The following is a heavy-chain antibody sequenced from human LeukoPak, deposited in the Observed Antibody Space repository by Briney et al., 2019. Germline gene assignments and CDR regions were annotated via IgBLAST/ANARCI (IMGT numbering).Heavy chain of an antibody. CDR1: GFTFSNYA. Sequence: GGSLRLSCAASGFTFSNYAMNWVRQAPGKGLEWVSGIRVNDETYYADSVKGRFTISRDNSENTLYLQMNSLRAEDTAVYYCARDSVPAASTFMDVWGKGTTVTVSS. CDR2: IRVNDET. D-gene: IGHD2-2*01. CDR3: ARDSVPAASTFMDV. V-gene: IGHV3-23*01. J-gene: IGHJ6*03.